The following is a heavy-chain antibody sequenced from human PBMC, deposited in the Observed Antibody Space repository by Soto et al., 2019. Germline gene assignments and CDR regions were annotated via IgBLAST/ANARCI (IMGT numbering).Heavy chain of an antibody. Sequence: GGALKLSCAASGFTFSSYWMSWVPQAPGEGLEGGANIKEEGSEKYYVDYVKGRFTISRDNAKISLYLQMNSLRAEDTAVYYCAREVSLKVVAATPDAFDIWGQGTMVTVSS. V-gene: IGHV3-7*01. D-gene: IGHD2-15*01. CDR2: IKEEGSEK. CDR1: GFTFSSYW. CDR3: AREVSLKVVAATPDAFDI. J-gene: IGHJ3*02.